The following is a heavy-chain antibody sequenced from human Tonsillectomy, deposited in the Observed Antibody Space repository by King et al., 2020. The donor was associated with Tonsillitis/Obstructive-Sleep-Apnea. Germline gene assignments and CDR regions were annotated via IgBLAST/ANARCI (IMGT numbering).Heavy chain of an antibody. Sequence: VQLVESGGDLVQPGGSLRLSCAASGFTVSNNYMSWVRQAPGKGLEWVSVIYSGAGTYYADSVKGRFTISRDNSKNTLYFQMNSLRAEDTAVYYCARDGGRNAFDIWGQGTMVTVSS. CDR2: IYSGAGT. D-gene: IGHD3-3*01. CDR3: ARDGGRNAFDI. CDR1: GFTVSNNY. J-gene: IGHJ3*02. V-gene: IGHV3-66*01.